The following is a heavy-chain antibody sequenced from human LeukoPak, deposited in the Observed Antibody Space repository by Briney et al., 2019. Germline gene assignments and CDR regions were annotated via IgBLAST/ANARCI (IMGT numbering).Heavy chain of an antibody. CDR1: GFTFSSYS. D-gene: IGHD6-13*01. V-gene: IGHV3-21*01. Sequence: GGSLRLSCAASGFTFSSYSMNWVRQAPGKGLEWVSSIRSSSSYIYYADSLKGRFTISRDNAKNSLYLQMNSLRAEDTAVYYCARDPQGYSSSWFDYWGQGTLVTVSS. CDR2: IRSSSSYI. J-gene: IGHJ4*02. CDR3: ARDPQGYSSSWFDY.